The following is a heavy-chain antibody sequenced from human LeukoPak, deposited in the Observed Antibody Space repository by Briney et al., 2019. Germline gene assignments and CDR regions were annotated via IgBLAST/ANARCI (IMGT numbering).Heavy chain of an antibody. CDR2: IWYDGSNK. J-gene: IGHJ4*02. CDR3: ARVGSSSSLGFDY. D-gene: IGHD6-6*01. V-gene: IGHV3-33*01. Sequence: GRSLRLSCAASGFTFRSYDMHWVRQAPGKGLEWVAVIWYDGSNKYCADSVKGRFTISRDNSKNTLYLEMSSLRAEDTAVYYCARVGSSSSLGFDYWGQGTLVTVSS. CDR1: GFTFRSYD.